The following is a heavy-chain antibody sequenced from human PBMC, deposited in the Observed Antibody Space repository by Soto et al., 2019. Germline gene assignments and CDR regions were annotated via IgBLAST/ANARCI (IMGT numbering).Heavy chain of an antibody. CDR2: IWYDGSNK. CDR1: GFTFSSYG. Sequence: GGSLRLSCAASGFTFSSYGMHWVRQAPGKGLEWVAVIWYDGSNKYYADSVKGRFTISRDNSKNTLYLQMNSLRAEDTAVYYCARELYYYDSSPLDYWGQGTLVTVSS. J-gene: IGHJ4*02. D-gene: IGHD3-22*01. V-gene: IGHV3-33*01. CDR3: ARELYYYDSSPLDY.